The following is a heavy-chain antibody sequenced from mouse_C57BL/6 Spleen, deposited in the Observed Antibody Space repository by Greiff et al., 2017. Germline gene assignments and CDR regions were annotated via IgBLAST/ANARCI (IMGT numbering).Heavy chain of an antibody. D-gene: IGHD2-4*01. Sequence: EVQLPQSVAELVRPGASVKLSCTASGFNIKNTYMPWVKQRPEQGLEWIGRLDPANGNTKYAPKFQGKATITSDTSSNTAYLQLSSLTTEDTAIYYCARGTGLRRDFDYWGQGTTLTVSS. CDR1: GFNIKNTY. CDR3: ARGTGLRRDFDY. J-gene: IGHJ2*01. V-gene: IGHV14-3*01. CDR2: LDPANGNT.